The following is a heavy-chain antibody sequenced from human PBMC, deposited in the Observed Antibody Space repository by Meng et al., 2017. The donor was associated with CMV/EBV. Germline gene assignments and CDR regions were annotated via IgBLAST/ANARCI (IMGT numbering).Heavy chain of an antibody. J-gene: IGHJ6*02. CDR3: AKGQVSLSSGMDV. Sequence: GGSLRLSCAASGFPFSSYGMHWVRQAPGKGLEWVAFIRYDGSNKYYADSVKGRFTISRDNSKNTLYLQMNSLRAEDTAVYYCAKGQVSLSSGMDVWGQGTTVTVSS. V-gene: IGHV3-30*02. CDR2: IRYDGSNK. D-gene: IGHD6-6*01. CDR1: GFPFSSYG.